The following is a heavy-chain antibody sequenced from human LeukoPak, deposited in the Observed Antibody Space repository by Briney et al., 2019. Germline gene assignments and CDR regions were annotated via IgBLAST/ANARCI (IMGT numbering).Heavy chain of an antibody. D-gene: IGHD5-18*01. Sequence: SETLSLTCAVYGGSFSGYYWSWIRPPPGKGLEWIGEINHSGSTNYNPSLKSRVTISVDTSKNQFSLKLSSVTAADTAVYYCARLTMLYSYGRTFDYWGQGTLVTVSS. CDR2: INHSGST. CDR3: ARLTMLYSYGRTFDY. V-gene: IGHV4-34*01. CDR1: GGSFSGYY. J-gene: IGHJ4*02.